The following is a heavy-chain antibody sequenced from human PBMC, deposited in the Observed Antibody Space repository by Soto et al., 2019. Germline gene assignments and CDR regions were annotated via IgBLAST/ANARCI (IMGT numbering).Heavy chain of an antibody. Sequence: EVQLVDSGGGLVQPGGSLTVSCAASGFTFGSHWMSWVRQAPGKGLEWVANINQDGSETYYVDSVRGRFTISRDNVENSLSLQMTSLRAEDTAINYCARRPWKYWHSYFDYWGQGSLVTVSS. CDR3: ARRPWKYWHSYFDY. V-gene: IGHV3-7*04. CDR1: GFTFGSHW. D-gene: IGHD3-3*02. J-gene: IGHJ4*02. CDR2: INQDGSET.